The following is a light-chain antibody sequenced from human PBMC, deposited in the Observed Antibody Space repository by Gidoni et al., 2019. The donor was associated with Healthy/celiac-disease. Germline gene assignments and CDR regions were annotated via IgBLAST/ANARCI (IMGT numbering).Light chain of an antibody. Sequence: QSALTQHATVSGYLGPSSTISCTGTSSDVGSYNLVSWYQQHPGKAPKLMIFEGSKRPSGVSNRFSGSKSGNTASLTISGLQAEDEADYYCCSYAGSSTSYVFGTGTKVTVL. CDR1: SSDVGSYNL. CDR3: CSYAGSSTSYV. V-gene: IGLV2-23*01. J-gene: IGLJ1*01. CDR2: EGS.